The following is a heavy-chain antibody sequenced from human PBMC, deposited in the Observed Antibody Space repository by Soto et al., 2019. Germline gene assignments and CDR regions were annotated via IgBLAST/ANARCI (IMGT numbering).Heavy chain of an antibody. J-gene: IGHJ1*01. V-gene: IGHV1-69*08. D-gene: IGHD6-13*01. CDR3: ARDSLAAAGLH. Sequence: QVQLVQSGAEVKKPGSSVKVSCKASGGTFSSYTISWVRQAPGQGLEWMGRIIPILGIANYAQKFQGRVTITADKPTSTAYMELSSLRSEDTAVYYCARDSLAAAGLHWGQGTLVTVSS. CDR2: IIPILGIA. CDR1: GGTFSSYT.